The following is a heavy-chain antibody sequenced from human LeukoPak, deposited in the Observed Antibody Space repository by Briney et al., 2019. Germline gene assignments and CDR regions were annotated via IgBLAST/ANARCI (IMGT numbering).Heavy chain of an antibody. CDR2: IKQDGSEK. CDR3: AGRSGQDDY. D-gene: IGHD2-15*01. Sequence: GGSLRLSCAASGFTFSSYWMSWVRQAPGKGLEWVANIKQDGSEKYYVDSVKGRFTISRDNSKNTLYLQTNSLRTEDTAVYYCAGRSGQDDYWGQGTLVTVSS. CDR1: GFTFSSYW. J-gene: IGHJ4*02. V-gene: IGHV3-7*01.